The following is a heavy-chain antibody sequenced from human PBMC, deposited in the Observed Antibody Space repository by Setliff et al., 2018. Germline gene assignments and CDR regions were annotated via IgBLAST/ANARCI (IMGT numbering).Heavy chain of an antibody. V-gene: IGHV4-4*07. J-gene: IGHJ6*03. D-gene: IGHD6-19*01. CDR1: GGSISSYY. CDR2: INIGGSA. CDR3: AREQWLDPPGYYYMDV. Sequence: PSETLSLTCTVSGGSISSYYWSWIRQPAGKGREWIGNINIGGSANYNPSLKSRVTMSIDTSKNQFSLKLNSVTAADMAVYYCAREQWLDPPGYYYMDVWAKGTTVTVSS.